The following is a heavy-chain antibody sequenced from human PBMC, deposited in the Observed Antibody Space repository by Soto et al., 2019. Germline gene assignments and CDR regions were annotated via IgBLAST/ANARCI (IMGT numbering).Heavy chain of an antibody. J-gene: IGHJ4*01. V-gene: IGHV5-51*01. CDR2: IYPGDSDT. CDR1: GYSFTSYW. D-gene: IGHD3-16*01. CDR3: ARGPDFRLRYFDY. Sequence: PGESLKISCKGSGYSFTSYWIGWVRQMPGKGLEWMGIIYPGDSDTRYSPSFQGQVTISADKSISTAYLQWSSLKASETAMYYCARGPDFRLRYFDYWGHGTMVPVSS.